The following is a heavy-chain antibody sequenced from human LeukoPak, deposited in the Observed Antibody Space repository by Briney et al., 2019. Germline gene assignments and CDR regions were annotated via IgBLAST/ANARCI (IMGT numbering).Heavy chain of an antibody. V-gene: IGHV3-7*05. Sequence: GGSLRLSCAASGFTFSNFWMAWVRQAPGKGLEWVTHIKEDGSDRKYVDSVKGRFTISRDNPKNSLYLQMNSLRAEDTAVYYCARDIGYHTFDYWGQGGLVTVSS. CDR3: ARDIGYHTFDY. J-gene: IGHJ4*02. D-gene: IGHD5-12*01. CDR1: GFTFSNFW. CDR2: IKEDGSDR.